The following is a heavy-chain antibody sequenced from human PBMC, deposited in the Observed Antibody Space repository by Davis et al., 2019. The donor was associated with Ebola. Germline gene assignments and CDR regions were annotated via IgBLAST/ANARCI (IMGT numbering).Heavy chain of an antibody. Sequence: GESLKISCAASGFTFSSYAMSWVRQAPGKGLEWVSAISGSGGSTYYADSVKGRFTISRDNSKNTLYLQMNSLRAEDTAVYYCAKDYGYYQFDYWGQGTLVTVSS. J-gene: IGHJ4*02. CDR2: ISGSGGST. CDR3: AKDYGYYQFDY. V-gene: IGHV3-23*01. D-gene: IGHD3-22*01. CDR1: GFTFSSYA.